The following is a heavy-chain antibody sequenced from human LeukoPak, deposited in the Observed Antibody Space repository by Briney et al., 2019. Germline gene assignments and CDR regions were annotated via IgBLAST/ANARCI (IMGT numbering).Heavy chain of an antibody. D-gene: IGHD2-15*01. Sequence: ASVRVSCTASGYTFTSYAMNWVRQAPGQGLEWMGWINTNTGNPTYAQGFTGRFVFSLDTSVSTAYLQISSLKAEDTAVYYCARDMYCSGGSCLDRLYYYYGMDVWGQGTTVTVSS. CDR3: ARDMYCSGGSCLDRLYYYYGMDV. CDR1: GYTFTSYA. CDR2: INTNTGNP. V-gene: IGHV7-4-1*02. J-gene: IGHJ6*02.